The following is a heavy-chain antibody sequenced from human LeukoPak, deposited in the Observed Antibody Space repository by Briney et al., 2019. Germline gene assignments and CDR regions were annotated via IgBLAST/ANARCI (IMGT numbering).Heavy chain of an antibody. Sequence: GASVKVSCKASGYTFTCYYMHWVRQAPGQGLEWMGWINPNSGGTNYAQKFQGRVTMTRDTSISTAYMELSRLRSDDTAVYYCARTTGYSSGWYYYWGQGTLVTVSS. CDR1: GYTFTCYY. D-gene: IGHD6-19*01. V-gene: IGHV1-2*02. J-gene: IGHJ4*02. CDR2: INPNSGGT. CDR3: ARTTGYSSGWYYY.